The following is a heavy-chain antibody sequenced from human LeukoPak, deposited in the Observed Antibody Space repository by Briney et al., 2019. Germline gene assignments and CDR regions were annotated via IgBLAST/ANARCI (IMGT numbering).Heavy chain of an antibody. Sequence: PSETLSLTCAVYGGSFSGYYRSWIRQPPGKGLEWIGEINHSGSTNYNPSLKSRVTISVDTSKNQFSLKLSSVTAADTAVYYCASALRGSFDYWGQGTLVTVSS. CDR3: ASALRGSFDY. V-gene: IGHV4-34*01. CDR1: GGSFSGYY. D-gene: IGHD3-16*01. J-gene: IGHJ4*02. CDR2: INHSGST.